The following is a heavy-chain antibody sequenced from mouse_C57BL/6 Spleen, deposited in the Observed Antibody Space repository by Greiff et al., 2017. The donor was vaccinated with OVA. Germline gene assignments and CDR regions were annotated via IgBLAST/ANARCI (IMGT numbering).Heavy chain of an antibody. CDR2: IDPSDSYT. J-gene: IGHJ4*01. V-gene: IGHV1-69*01. CDR1: GYTFTSYW. D-gene: IGHD1-1*01. Sequence: QVQLQQPGAELVMPGASVKLSCKASGYTFTSYWMHWVKQRPGQGLEWIGEIDPSDSYTNYNQKFKGKSTLTVDKSSSTAYMQLSSLTSEDSAVYYCARSDGSSWSYYAMDYWGQGTSVTVSS. CDR3: ARSDGSSWSYYAMDY.